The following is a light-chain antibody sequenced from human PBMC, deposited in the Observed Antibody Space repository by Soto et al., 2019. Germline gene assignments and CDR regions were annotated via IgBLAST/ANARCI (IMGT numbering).Light chain of an antibody. CDR3: QKYNNAPFT. V-gene: IGKV1-27*01. CDR2: AAS. Sequence: DIQMTQSPSSLSASVGDRVTITCRASQGISNYLAWYQQEPGKVPKLLIFAASTLQSGVPSRFSGSGSGTDFTLTISGLQPEDVATYYCQKYNNAPFTFGPGTKVEIK. J-gene: IGKJ3*01. CDR1: QGISNY.